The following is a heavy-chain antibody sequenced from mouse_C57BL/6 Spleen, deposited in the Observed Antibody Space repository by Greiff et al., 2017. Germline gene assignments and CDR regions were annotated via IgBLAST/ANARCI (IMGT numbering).Heavy chain of an antibody. CDR1: GFTFSSYA. Sequence: EVQRVESGGGLVKPGGSLKLSCAASGFTFSSYAMSWVRQTPEKRLEWVATISDGGSYTYYPDNVKGRFTISRDNAKNNLYLQMSHLKSEDTAMYYCARDLLGRFDYWGQGTTLTVSS. CDR3: ARDLLGRFDY. CDR2: ISDGGSYT. D-gene: IGHD4-1*01. V-gene: IGHV5-4*01. J-gene: IGHJ2*01.